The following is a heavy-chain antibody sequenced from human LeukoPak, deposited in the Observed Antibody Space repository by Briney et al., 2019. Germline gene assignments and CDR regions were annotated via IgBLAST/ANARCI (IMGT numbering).Heavy chain of an antibody. Sequence: GASVKVSCKASGYSFTRNAIHWVRQAPGQRLEWMGWINPNSGGTNYAQKFQGRVTITRDASISTAYMELSRLRSDDTAIYYCARDYGGAYDYAAYFFDYWGQGTLVTVSS. V-gene: IGHV1-2*02. J-gene: IGHJ4*02. CDR1: GYSFTRNA. CDR2: INPNSGGT. CDR3: ARDYGGAYDYAAYFFDY. D-gene: IGHD3-16*01.